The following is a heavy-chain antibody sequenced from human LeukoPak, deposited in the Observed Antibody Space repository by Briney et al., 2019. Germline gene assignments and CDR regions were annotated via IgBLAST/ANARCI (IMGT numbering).Heavy chain of an antibody. V-gene: IGHV3-74*01. D-gene: IGHD2-21*02. J-gene: IGHJ3*02. CDR2: INSDGSST. Sequence: GGSLRLSCAASGFTFSSYWMHWVRQAPGKGLVWVSRINSDGSSTTYADSVKGRFAISRDNAKNTLYLQMNSLRAGDTAVFYCARAPVQYCGGDCDAFDIWGHGTTVTVSS. CDR3: ARAPVQYCGGDCDAFDI. CDR1: GFTFSSYW.